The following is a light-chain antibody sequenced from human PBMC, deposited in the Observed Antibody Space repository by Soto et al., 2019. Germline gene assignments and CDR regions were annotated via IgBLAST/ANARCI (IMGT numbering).Light chain of an antibody. CDR1: QSVSSTY. CDR2: DAS. J-gene: IGKJ5*01. CDR3: QQRGNWPPVT. Sequence: EIVFTQSLSTLSLSPGERATLACRASQSVSSTYLAWYQQKPGQAPRLLIYDASNRATGIPARFSGSGSGTDFTLTISSLEPEDFAVYYCQQRGNWPPVTFGQGTRLEIK. V-gene: IGKV3-11*01.